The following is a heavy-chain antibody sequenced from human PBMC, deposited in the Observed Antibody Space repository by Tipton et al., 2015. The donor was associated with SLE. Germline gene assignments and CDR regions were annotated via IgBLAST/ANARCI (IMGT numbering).Heavy chain of an antibody. CDR3: AREIRYGGSYDCFDP. CDR2: MFYSGTT. D-gene: IGHD1-26*01. CDR1: GGSISSYY. V-gene: IGHV4-59*01. Sequence: TLSLTCTVSGGSISSYYWSWIRQPPGKGLECIGYMFYSGTTNYAPSLKSRVTMSVDTSKNQFSLKLNSVTAADTAVYYCAREIRYGGSYDCFDPWGQGILVTVSS. J-gene: IGHJ5*02.